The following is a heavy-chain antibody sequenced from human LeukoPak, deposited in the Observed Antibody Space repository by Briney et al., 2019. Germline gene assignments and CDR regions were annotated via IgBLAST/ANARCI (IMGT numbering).Heavy chain of an antibody. V-gene: IGHV3-53*01. CDR2: IYSGGRT. Sequence: GGSLRLSCAASGFTVSSNYMTWVRQAPGKGLEWVSFIYSGGRTDYADSVKGRFTISRDNSKNTLYLQMNSLRVEDTAVYYCAKGGLVHRFDPWGQGTLVTVSS. J-gene: IGHJ5*02. CDR1: GFTVSSNY. CDR3: AKGGLVHRFDP.